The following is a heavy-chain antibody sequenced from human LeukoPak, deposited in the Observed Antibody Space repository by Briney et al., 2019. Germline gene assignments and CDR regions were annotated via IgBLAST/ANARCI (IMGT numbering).Heavy chain of an antibody. CDR3: GRSSSGYWLGARLDY. Sequence: SETLSLTCAVYGGSFSGYYWSWIRQPPGKGLEWIGEINHSGSTNYNPSLKSRVTISVDTSKNQFSLKLSSVTAADTAVYYCGRSSSGYWLGARLDYWGQGTLVTVSS. V-gene: IGHV4-34*01. D-gene: IGHD3-22*01. CDR1: GGSFSGYY. CDR2: INHSGST. J-gene: IGHJ4*02.